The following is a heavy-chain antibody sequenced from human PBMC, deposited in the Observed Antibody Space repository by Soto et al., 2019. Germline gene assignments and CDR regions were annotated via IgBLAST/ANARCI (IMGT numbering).Heavy chain of an antibody. CDR2: INPNSGGT. CDR3: ARVHIVGATEFDH. Sequence: QVHLVQSGAEVKKPGASVKVSCKASGYTFTAYYMHWVRQAPGQGLEWMGWINPNSGGTKYAQKFQGWVTMTRDTSISTAYIELSRLRSDDTAVYYCARVHIVGATEFDHWGQGTLVTVSS. J-gene: IGHJ4*02. V-gene: IGHV1-2*04. D-gene: IGHD1-26*01. CDR1: GYTFTAYY.